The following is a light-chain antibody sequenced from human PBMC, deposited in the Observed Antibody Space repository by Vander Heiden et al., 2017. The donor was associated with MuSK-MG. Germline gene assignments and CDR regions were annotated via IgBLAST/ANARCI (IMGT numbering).Light chain of an antibody. Sequence: QSVLTQPPPPSAAAGETVTITCSGTSSNIGNYHVCWYQQFPGTAPRLVICDDDQRASGIPDRFSGSKSATSATLAITGLRTGDEAEYYCGTWDSSLSVEVFGSGTKLTVL. V-gene: IGLV1-51*01. CDR3: GTWDSSLSVEV. CDR1: SSNIGNYH. J-gene: IGLJ2*01. CDR2: DDD.